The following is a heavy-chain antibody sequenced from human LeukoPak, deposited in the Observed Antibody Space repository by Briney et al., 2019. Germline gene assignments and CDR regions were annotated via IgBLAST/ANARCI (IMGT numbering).Heavy chain of an antibody. Sequence: GASVKVSCKASGGTFSSYAISWVRQAPGQGLEWMGGIIPIFGTANYAQKLQGRVTITADKSTSTAYMELSSLRSEDTAVYYCARAKYSSGCLDVWGRGTTVTISS. CDR2: IIPIFGTA. CDR1: GGTFSSYA. CDR3: ARAKYSSGCLDV. V-gene: IGHV1-69*06. D-gene: IGHD6-19*01. J-gene: IGHJ6*04.